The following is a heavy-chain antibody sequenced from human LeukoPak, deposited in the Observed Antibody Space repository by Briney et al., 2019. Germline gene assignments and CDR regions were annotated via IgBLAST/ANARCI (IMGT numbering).Heavy chain of an antibody. CDR3: ARDLYSSSWLYYYYYMDV. CDR1: GYTFTSYG. D-gene: IGHD6-13*01. Sequence: ASVKVSCKASGYTFTSYGISWVRQAPGQGLEWMGWINPNSGGTNYAQKFQGRVTMTRDTSISTAYMELSRLRSDDTAVYYCARDLYSSSWLYYYYYMDVWGKGTTVTVSS. V-gene: IGHV1-2*02. CDR2: INPNSGGT. J-gene: IGHJ6*03.